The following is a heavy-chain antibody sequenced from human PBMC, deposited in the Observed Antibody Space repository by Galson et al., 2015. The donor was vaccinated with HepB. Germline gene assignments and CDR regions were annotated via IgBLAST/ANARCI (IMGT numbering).Heavy chain of an antibody. CDR2: ISSSSSYI. D-gene: IGHD6-19*01. J-gene: IGHJ3*02. CDR1: GFTFSSYD. Sequence: SLRLSCAASGFTFSSYDMNWVRQAPGKGLEWVSSISSSSSYIYSADSVKGRFTISRDNAKNSLYLQMNSLRAEDTAVYYCARDTYSSGSGAFDIWGQGTMVTVSS. V-gene: IGHV3-21*01. CDR3: ARDTYSSGSGAFDI.